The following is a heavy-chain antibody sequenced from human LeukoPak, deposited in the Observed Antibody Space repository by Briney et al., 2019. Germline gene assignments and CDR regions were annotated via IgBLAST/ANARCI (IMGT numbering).Heavy chain of an antibody. V-gene: IGHV4-31*03. Sequence: SETLSLTCTVSGGSISSGGYYWSWIRQHPGKGLEWIGYIYYSGSTYYNPSLKSRVTISVDTSKNQFSLKLSSVTAADTAVYYCARSAPNKDSSGWPHMDVWGQGTTVTVSS. CDR1: GGSISSGGYY. D-gene: IGHD6-19*01. J-gene: IGHJ6*02. CDR3: ARSAPNKDSSGWPHMDV. CDR2: IYYSGST.